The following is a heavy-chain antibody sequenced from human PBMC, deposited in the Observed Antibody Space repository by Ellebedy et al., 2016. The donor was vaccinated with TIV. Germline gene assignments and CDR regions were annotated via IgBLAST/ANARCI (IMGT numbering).Heavy chain of an antibody. D-gene: IGHD2-2*01. CDR1: GASISSRNLY. Sequence: MPSETLSLTCTVSGASISSRNLYWGWIRQAPGKRLQWIGCIYSSWNTYYNPSLESRVTMSIDTSKNQFSLKLTSVTAADTAVYYCAADRSISWYFYWGQGTLVTVSS. CDR2: IYSSWNT. CDR3: AADRSISWYFY. J-gene: IGHJ4*02. V-gene: IGHV4-39*07.